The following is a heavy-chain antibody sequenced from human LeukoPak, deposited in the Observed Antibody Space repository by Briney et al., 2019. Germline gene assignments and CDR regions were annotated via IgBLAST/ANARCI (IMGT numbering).Heavy chain of an antibody. CDR1: GFTFSSYS. J-gene: IGHJ5*02. Sequence: KPGGSLRLSCAASGFTFSSYSMNWVRQAPGKGLEWVSSISSSSSYIYYADSVKGRFTISRDNPKNSLYLQMNSLRAEDTAVYYCARDRTAMVTKNTFPWGQGTLVTVSS. CDR3: ARDRTAMVTKNTFP. D-gene: IGHD5-18*01. V-gene: IGHV3-21*01. CDR2: ISSSSSYI.